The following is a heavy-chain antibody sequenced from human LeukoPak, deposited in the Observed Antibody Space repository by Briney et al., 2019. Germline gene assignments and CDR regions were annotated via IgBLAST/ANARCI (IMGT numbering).Heavy chain of an antibody. CDR1: GGSISSYY. J-gene: IGHJ3*02. D-gene: IGHD4-17*01. V-gene: IGHV4-59*08. CDR2: IYYSGST. CDR3: ARWDSYGDSYRDAFDI. Sequence: SETLSLTCTVSGGSISSYYWSWIRQPPGKGLEWIGYIYYSGSTNYNPSLKSRVTISVDTSKNQFSLKLSSVTAADTAVYYCARWDSYGDSYRDAFDIWGQGTMVTVSS.